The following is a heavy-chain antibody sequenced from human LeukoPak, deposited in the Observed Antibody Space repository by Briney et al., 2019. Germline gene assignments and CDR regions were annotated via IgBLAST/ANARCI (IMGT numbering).Heavy chain of an antibody. CDR2: IDPSDSYT. CDR3: ARHENIFSTFDM. D-gene: IGHD3-9*01. V-gene: IGHV5-10-1*01. Sequence: GESLKISCKGSGYSFTSYRITWVRQMPGKGREWMGRIDPSDSYTNYSPSFQGHVTISADKSISTAYLQWSSLKASDTAIYYCARHENIFSTFDMWSQGTMVAVSS. CDR1: GYSFTSYR. J-gene: IGHJ3*02.